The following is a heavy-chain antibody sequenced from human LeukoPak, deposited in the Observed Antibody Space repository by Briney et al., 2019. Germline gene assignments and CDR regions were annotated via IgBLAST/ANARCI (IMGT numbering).Heavy chain of an antibody. D-gene: IGHD2-2*01. Sequence: ASVKVSCKASGYTFTGYYMHWVRQAPGQGLEWMGWINPNSGGTNYAQKFQGRVTMTRDTSISTAYMELSRLRSDDTAVYYCARDPQYLRHFDYWGQGTLVTVSS. CDR3: ARDPQYLRHFDY. CDR2: INPNSGGT. J-gene: IGHJ4*02. V-gene: IGHV1-2*02. CDR1: GYTFTGYY.